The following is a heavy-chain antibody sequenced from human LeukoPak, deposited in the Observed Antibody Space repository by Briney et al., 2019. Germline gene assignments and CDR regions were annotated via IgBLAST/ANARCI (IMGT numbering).Heavy chain of an antibody. CDR3: TRGGGGSFPHY. V-gene: IGHV3-53*01. CDR2: IYSGGST. CDR1: GFTVSSNF. D-gene: IGHD2-21*01. J-gene: IGHJ4*02. Sequence: TGGSLRLSCAASGFTVSSNFLSWVRQPPGKGLEWVSDIYSGGSTYYADSVKGRFTISRDNSKNTLYLQMNSLRAEGTAVYYCTRGGGGSFPHYWGQGTLVTVSS.